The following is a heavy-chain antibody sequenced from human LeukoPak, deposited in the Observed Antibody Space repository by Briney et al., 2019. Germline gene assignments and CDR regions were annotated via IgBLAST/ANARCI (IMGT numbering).Heavy chain of an antibody. CDR3: ARGGGSQRNIDY. V-gene: IGHV1-2*02. CDR2: INPNRGGT. Sequence: ASVKVSCKASRYTLTGYYMHWVPQAPGQGGEWMGWINPNRGGTNYAQKSQGRVTKTRDTSISTAYMALSTLRSHDTAVYYCARGGGSQRNIDYWGEGTLVTVSS. CDR1: RYTLTGYY. D-gene: IGHD1-26*01. J-gene: IGHJ4*02.